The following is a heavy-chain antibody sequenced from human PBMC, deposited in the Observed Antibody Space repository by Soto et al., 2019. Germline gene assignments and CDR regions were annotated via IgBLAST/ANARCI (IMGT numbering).Heavy chain of an antibody. CDR1: GFTFSSYS. D-gene: IGHD3-22*01. V-gene: IGHV3-23*01. J-gene: IGHJ4*02. Sequence: GGSLRLSCAASGFTFSSYSINWVRQAPGKGLEWVSSVSANGRNTYYADSVKGRFTVSRDKSKNALFLQLDSLRVEDTAIYYCAKDLSSLGWLALGAPFDSSGPGTLLTFSS. CDR3: AKDLSSLGWLALGAPFDS. CDR2: VSANGRNT.